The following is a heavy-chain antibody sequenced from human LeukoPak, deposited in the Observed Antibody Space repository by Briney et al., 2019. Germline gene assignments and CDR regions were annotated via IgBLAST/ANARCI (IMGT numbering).Heavy chain of an antibody. J-gene: IGHJ6*02. D-gene: IGHD2-15*01. CDR2: FDPEDGET. Sequence: ASVKVSCKVSGYTLTELSMHWVRQAPGKGLEWMGGFDPEDGETIYAQKFQGRVTMTEDTSTDTAYMELSSLRSEDTAVYYCATFRPKCCSGGSCYSTFGFYYYGMDVWGQGTTVTVSS. CDR3: ATFRPKCCSGGSCYSTFGFYYYGMDV. CDR1: GYTLTELS. V-gene: IGHV1-24*01.